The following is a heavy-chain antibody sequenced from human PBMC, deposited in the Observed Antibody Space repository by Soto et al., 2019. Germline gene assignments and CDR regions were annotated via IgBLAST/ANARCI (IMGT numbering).Heavy chain of an antibody. J-gene: IGHJ5*02. CDR1: GYSFTSYW. D-gene: IGHD3-3*01. CDR2: IYPGDSDT. CDR3: ARPFGPDATSWIDP. V-gene: IGHV5-51*01. Sequence: PGESLKISCKGSGYSFTSYWIGSVRQMPRKGLEWMGIIYPGDSDTRYSPFVHGQVTISADKSISTAYLQWSSLKASDTAMYYCARPFGPDATSWIDPCGPGTLVTVAS.